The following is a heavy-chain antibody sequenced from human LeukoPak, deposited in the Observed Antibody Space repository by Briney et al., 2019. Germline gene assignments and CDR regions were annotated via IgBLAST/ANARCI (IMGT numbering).Heavy chain of an antibody. V-gene: IGHV4-34*01. CDR1: GGSFSGYY. CDR2: INHSGST. D-gene: IGHD2-2*01. CDR3: ARAFRSSTSWRVHYYYYGMDV. Sequence: SETLSLTCAVYGGSFSGYYWSWIRQPPGKGLEWIGEINHSGSTNYNPSLKSRVTISVDTSKNQFSLKLSSVTAADTAMYYCARAFRSSTSWRVHYYYYGMDVWGQGTTVTVSS. J-gene: IGHJ6*02.